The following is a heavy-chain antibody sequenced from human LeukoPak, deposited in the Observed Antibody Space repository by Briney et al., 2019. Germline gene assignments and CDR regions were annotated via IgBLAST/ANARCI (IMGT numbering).Heavy chain of an antibody. D-gene: IGHD6-25*01. CDR3: ARGGASSEWFDP. Sequence: SETLSLTCTVSGDSISAYYWSWIRQPPGKGLEWIAFIHSSGTTNYNPSLKSRVSISVDTSNNQSSLSVNSVTAADTAVYYCARGGASSEWFDPWGQGTLVTVSS. CDR1: GDSISAYY. J-gene: IGHJ5*02. V-gene: IGHV4-59*01. CDR2: IHSSGTT.